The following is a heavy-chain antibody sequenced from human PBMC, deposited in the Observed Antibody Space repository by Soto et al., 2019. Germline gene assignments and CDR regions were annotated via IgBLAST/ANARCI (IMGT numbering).Heavy chain of an antibody. V-gene: IGHV3-23*01. J-gene: IGHJ3*02. CDR3: AKDRGFWSGYYTYDAFDI. CDR1: GFTFSRYV. CDR2: ISGSGGST. Sequence: AGPLRLSFAASGFTFSRYVMSWVRQPPGKGLEWVSAISGSGGSTYYADSVKGRFTISRDNSKNTLYLQMNSLRAEDTAVYYCAKDRGFWSGYYTYDAFDIWGQGTMVTVSS. D-gene: IGHD3-3*01.